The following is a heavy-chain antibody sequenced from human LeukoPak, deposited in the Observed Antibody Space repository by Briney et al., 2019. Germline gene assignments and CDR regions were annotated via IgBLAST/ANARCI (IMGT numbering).Heavy chain of an antibody. CDR2: ISASGLST. CDR1: GFTFSNYA. Sequence: PGGSLRLSCVASGFTFSNYAMSWVRQAPGKGLEYVSPISASGLSTYYTDSVRGRFTNSRDNSKNTLYLQMNSLRAEDTAVYYCARTYYYDSSGYYEWGQGTLVTVSS. CDR3: ARTYYYDSSGYYE. V-gene: IGHV3-23*01. J-gene: IGHJ4*02. D-gene: IGHD3-22*01.